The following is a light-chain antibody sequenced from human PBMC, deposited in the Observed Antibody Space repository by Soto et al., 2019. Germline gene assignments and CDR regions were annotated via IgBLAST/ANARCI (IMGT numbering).Light chain of an antibody. V-gene: IGKV3-20*01. CDR1: QSVRSSY. Sequence: EIVLTQSPGTLSLSPGERATLSCRASQSVRSSYLAWYQQKPGQAPRLLIYGASRRATGIPDRFSGSGSGTAFNITISSLEPEDFTVYSCQQYGSSPITFGQGTRLEIK. CDR2: GAS. J-gene: IGKJ5*01. CDR3: QQYGSSPIT.